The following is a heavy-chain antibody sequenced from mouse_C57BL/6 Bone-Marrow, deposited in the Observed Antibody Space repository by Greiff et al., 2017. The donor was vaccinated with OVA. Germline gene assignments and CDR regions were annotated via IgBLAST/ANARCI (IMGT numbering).Heavy chain of an antibody. J-gene: IGHJ1*03. CDR2: IRNKANNHAT. Sequence: EVHLVESGGGLVQPGGSMKLSCAASGFTFSDAWMDWVRQSPEKGLEWVAEIRNKANNHATYYAESVKGRFTISRDDSKSSVYLQMNSLRAEDTGIYYCTSPVVAPHWYFDVWGTGTTVTVSS. CDR3: TSPVVAPHWYFDV. D-gene: IGHD1-1*01. CDR1: GFTFSDAW. V-gene: IGHV6-6*01.